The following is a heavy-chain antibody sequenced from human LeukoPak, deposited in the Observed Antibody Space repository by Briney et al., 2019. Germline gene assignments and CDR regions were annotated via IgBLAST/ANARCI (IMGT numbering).Heavy chain of an antibody. CDR3: ARGDSNYNLRREADAFDI. Sequence: ASVKVSCKASGGTFSSYAINWVRQAPGQGLEWMGGIIPIFGTANYAQTFQGRVTITADKSTSTAYMELSSLRSEDTAVYYCARGDSNYNLRREADAFDIWGQGTMVTVSS. D-gene: IGHD4-11*01. CDR1: GGTFSSYA. J-gene: IGHJ3*02. V-gene: IGHV1-69*06. CDR2: IIPIFGTA.